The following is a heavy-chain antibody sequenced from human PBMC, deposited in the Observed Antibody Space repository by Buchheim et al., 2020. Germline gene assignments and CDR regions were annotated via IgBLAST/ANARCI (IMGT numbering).Heavy chain of an antibody. D-gene: IGHD6-13*01. J-gene: IGHJ6*02. CDR2: ISYDGSNK. V-gene: IGHV3-30*18. CDR1: GFTFSSYG. Sequence: QVQLVESGGGVVQPGRSLRLSCAASGFTFSSYGMHWVRQAPGKGLEWVAVISYDGSNKYYADSVKGRFTISRDNSKNTLYLQMNSLRAEDTAVYYCAKSGGFSSSWYRPPTYYYGMDVWGQGTT. CDR3: AKSGGFSSSWYRPPTYYYGMDV.